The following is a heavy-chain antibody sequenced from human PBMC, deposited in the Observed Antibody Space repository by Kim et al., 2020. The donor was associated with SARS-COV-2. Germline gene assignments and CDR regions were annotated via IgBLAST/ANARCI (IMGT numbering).Heavy chain of an antibody. V-gene: IGHV4-39*01. Sequence: HPSLNSRVTISGATSKNQFSRKLSSVTAADTAVYYCARATRRYTYGTLDYWGQGTLVTVSS. J-gene: IGHJ4*02. D-gene: IGHD5-18*01. CDR3: ARATRRYTYGTLDY.